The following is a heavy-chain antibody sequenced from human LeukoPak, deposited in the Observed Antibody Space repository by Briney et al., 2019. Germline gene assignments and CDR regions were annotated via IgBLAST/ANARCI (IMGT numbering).Heavy chain of an antibody. V-gene: IGHV1-46*01. CDR2: INPSGGST. D-gene: IGHD4-23*01. CDR1: GYTFTSYY. J-gene: IGHJ4*02. CDR3: ARGGYGGNFFDY. Sequence: ASVKVSCKASGYTFTSYYMHWVRQAPGQGLEWMGIINPSGGSTSYAQKFQGRVTMTRDMSTSTVYMELSSLRSEDTALYYCARGGYGGNFFDYWGQGTLVTVSS.